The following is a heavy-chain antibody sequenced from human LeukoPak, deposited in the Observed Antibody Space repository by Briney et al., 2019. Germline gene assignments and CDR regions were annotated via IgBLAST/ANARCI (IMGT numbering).Heavy chain of an antibody. V-gene: IGHV3-21*04. CDR2: ISSGGANI. J-gene: IGHJ3*02. CDR1: GFTFSSYN. Sequence: GGSLRLSCAASGFTFSSYNMNWVRQAPGTGLEWVSSISSGGANINYADSVRGRFTISRDNAKNSVYLQVNSLRAEDTAVFYCARGEVFFDIWGQGTMVTVSS. D-gene: IGHD1-26*01. CDR3: ARGEVFFDI.